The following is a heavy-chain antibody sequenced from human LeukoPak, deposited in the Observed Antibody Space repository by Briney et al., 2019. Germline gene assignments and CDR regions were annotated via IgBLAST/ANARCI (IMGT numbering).Heavy chain of an antibody. Sequence: GGSLRLSCAASGFTFSSYGMHWVRQAPGKGLEWVAFIRYDGSNKYYADSVKGRFTISRDNSKNTLYLQMNSRRAEDTAVYYCATDIAAAGTGGYWGQGTLVTVSS. CDR3: ATDIAAAGTGGY. CDR2: IRYDGSNK. D-gene: IGHD6-13*01. J-gene: IGHJ4*02. V-gene: IGHV3-30*02. CDR1: GFTFSSYG.